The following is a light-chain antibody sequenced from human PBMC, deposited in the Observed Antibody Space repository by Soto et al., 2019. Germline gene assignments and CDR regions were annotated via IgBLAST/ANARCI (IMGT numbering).Light chain of an antibody. V-gene: IGKV2-30*01. Sequence: DVVMTQSPLSLAVTLGQPASISCRSSQSLLYSDGNTHLNWFHQRPGQSPGRLIYKVSNRDSGVPDRVSGSGSGTDFTLKISRVEAEDVGVYYCMQGTHWPPYSFGQGTKLEIK. CDR3: MQGTHWPPYS. CDR1: QSLLYSDGNTH. J-gene: IGKJ2*01. CDR2: KVS.